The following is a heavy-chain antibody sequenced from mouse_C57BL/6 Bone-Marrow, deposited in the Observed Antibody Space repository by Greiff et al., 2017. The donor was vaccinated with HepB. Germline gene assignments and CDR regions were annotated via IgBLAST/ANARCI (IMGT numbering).Heavy chain of an antibody. J-gene: IGHJ1*03. D-gene: IGHD1-2*01. CDR2: IYPRDGST. CDR3: ARSGFGYDWYFDV. CDR1: GYTFTSYD. Sequence: VKLMESGPELVKPGASVKLSCKASGYTFTSYDINWVKQRPGQGLEWIGWIYPRDGSTKYNEKFKGKATLTVDTSSSTAYMELHSLTSEDSAVYFCARSGFGYDWYFDVWGTGTTVTVSS. V-gene: IGHV1-85*01.